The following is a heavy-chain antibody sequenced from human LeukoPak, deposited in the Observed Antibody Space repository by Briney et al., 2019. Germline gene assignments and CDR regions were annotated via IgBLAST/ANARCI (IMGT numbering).Heavy chain of an antibody. D-gene: IGHD6-19*01. J-gene: IGHJ4*02. CDR3: AKRRIAVAPFDY. CDR1: GFTVSSNY. Sequence: GGSLRLSCAASGFTVSSNYMSWVRQAPGKGLEWVSVIYSGGSTYYADSVKGRFTISRDNSKNTLYLQMNSLRAEDTAVHYCAKRRIAVAPFDYWGQGTLVTVSS. V-gene: IGHV3-53*01. CDR2: IYSGGST.